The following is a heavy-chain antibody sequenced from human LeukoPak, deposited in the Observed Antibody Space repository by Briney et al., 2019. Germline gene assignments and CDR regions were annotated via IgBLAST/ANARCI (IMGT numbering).Heavy chain of an antibody. V-gene: IGHV4-39*01. CDR1: GGSISSSSYY. CDR3: GGHRYYYYYYMDV. D-gene: IGHD4-23*01. J-gene: IGHJ6*03. Sequence: PSETLSLTCTVSGGSISSSSYYWGWIRQPPGKGLEWIGEIYHSGSTNYNPSLKSRVTISVDTSKNQFSLKLSSVTAADTAVYYCGGHRYYYYYYMDVWGKGTTVTISS. CDR2: IYHSGST.